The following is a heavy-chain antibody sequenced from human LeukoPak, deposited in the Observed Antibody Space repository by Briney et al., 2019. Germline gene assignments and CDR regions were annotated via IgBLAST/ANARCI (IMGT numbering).Heavy chain of an antibody. CDR1: GGSISSSSYY. V-gene: IGHV4-39*07. CDR2: IYYSGST. Sequence: SETLSLTCTVSGGSISSSSYYWGWIRQPPGKGLEWIGSIYYSGSTYYNPSLKSRVTISVDTPKNQFSLKLSSVTAADTAVYYCASGYCSSTSCYAGQGFDPWGQGTLVTVSS. D-gene: IGHD2-2*03. J-gene: IGHJ5*02. CDR3: ASGYCSSTSCYAGQGFDP.